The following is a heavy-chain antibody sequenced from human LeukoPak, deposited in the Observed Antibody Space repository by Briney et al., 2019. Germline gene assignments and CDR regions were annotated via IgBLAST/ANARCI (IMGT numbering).Heavy chain of an antibody. J-gene: IGHJ4*02. CDR3: FLGDWSGGTCNSYGY. V-gene: IGHV3-30-3*01. CDR2: IFSDGNNI. CDR1: GFSFSSHA. D-gene: IGHD2-15*01. Sequence: PGGSLRLSCAASGFSFSSHAMHWVRQAPGKGLEWVAVIFSDGNNIHYADSVQGRFTISRDNAKNTLYLLMNSLRAEDTAAYYCFLGDWSGGTCNSYGYWGQGTLVTVSS.